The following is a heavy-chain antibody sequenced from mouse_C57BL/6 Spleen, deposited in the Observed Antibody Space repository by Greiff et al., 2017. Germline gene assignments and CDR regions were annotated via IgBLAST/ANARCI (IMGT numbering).Heavy chain of an antibody. Sequence: VQLQQPGAELVKPGASVKMSCKASGYTFTSYWITWVKQRPGQGLEWIGDIYPGSGSTNYNEKFKSKATLTVDTSSSTAYMQLSSLTSEDSAVYYCARPYGNYAWFAYWGQGTLGTVSA. V-gene: IGHV1-55*01. CDR1: GYTFTSYW. CDR2: IYPGSGST. CDR3: ARPYGNYAWFAY. J-gene: IGHJ3*01. D-gene: IGHD2-10*02.